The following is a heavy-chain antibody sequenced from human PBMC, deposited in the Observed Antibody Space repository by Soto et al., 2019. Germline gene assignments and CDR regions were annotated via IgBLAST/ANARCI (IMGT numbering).Heavy chain of an antibody. CDR3: ARSKYYDFWSGYYGPNYYYYYGMDV. Sequence: AETLSLTCTVSGGSINNNFWGWIRQPPGKGLEWIGYVYYSGSTNYNPSLKSRVTISVDTSKNQFSLKLSSVTAADTAVYYCARSKYYDFWSGYYGPNYYYYYGMDVWGQGTTVTVS. D-gene: IGHD3-3*01. J-gene: IGHJ6*02. CDR2: VYYSGST. V-gene: IGHV4-59*01. CDR1: GGSINNNF.